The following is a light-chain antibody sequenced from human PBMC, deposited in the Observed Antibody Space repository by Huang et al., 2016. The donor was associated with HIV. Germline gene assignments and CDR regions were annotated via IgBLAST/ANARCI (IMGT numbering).Light chain of an antibody. CDR2: DAS. Sequence: EIVLTQSPATLSLSPGERATLSCRASQTVNNYLAWYQQQPGQAPRLLIYDASNRATGIPARFSGSGSGTDFTLTISSLEPEDFAVYYCQHRSNWPLTFGGGTKVEIK. CDR3: QHRSNWPLT. V-gene: IGKV3-11*01. CDR1: QTVNNY. J-gene: IGKJ4*01.